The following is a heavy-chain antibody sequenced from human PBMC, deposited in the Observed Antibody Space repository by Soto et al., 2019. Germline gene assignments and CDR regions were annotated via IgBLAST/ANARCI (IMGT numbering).Heavy chain of an antibody. CDR1: GFTFSTYA. Sequence: QVQLVESGGGVVQPGRSLRLSCTASGFTFSTYATHRVRHAPGKGLEWVAVIWYDGSKKYHADSVKGRFTISRDNSKNTLYLQMNSLRDEDTAVYYCARDYIGSWSLGYWGQGTLVTVSS. CDR3: ARDYIGSWSLGY. D-gene: IGHD3-3*01. J-gene: IGHJ4*02. CDR2: IWYDGSKK. V-gene: IGHV3-33*01.